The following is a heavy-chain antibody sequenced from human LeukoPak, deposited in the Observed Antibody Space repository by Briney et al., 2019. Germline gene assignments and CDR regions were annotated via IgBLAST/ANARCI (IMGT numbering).Heavy chain of an antibody. Sequence: PGGSLRLSCVASGFTFDDYAMRWVRHAPGKGLEWVSGISSNSGGIDYADSVKGRFTISRDNAKNSLYLQMNSLRPEDTAFYYCAKDVQMTSNAYYNYFDYWGQGTLVTVSS. J-gene: IGHJ4*02. CDR2: ISSNSGGI. CDR3: AKDVQMTSNAYYNYFDY. CDR1: GFTFDDYA. D-gene: IGHD3-22*01. V-gene: IGHV3-9*01.